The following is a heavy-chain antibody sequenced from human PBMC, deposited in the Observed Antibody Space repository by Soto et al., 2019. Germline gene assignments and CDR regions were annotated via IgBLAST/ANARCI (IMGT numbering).Heavy chain of an antibody. CDR2: IDTSWNT. CDR3: ARYSSNWFQTEGMDV. D-gene: IGHD6-13*01. V-gene: IGHV4-4*07. CDR1: GGSISTYY. J-gene: IGHJ6*02. Sequence: ASETLSLTCTVSGGSISTYYWSWIRQPAGKGLEWIGRIDTSWNTNYNPSLKSRVTMSVDTSKKQFSLKLTSVTAADTAVYYCARYSSNWFQTEGMDVWGQGTTVTVSS.